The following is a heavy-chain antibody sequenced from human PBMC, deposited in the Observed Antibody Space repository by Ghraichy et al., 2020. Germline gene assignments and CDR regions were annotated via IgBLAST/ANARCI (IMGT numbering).Heavy chain of an antibody. CDR3: TREYSSSPAD. D-gene: IGHD6-6*01. CDR2: IYYSGTT. J-gene: IGHJ4*02. CDR1: GGSISSGSHH. Sequence: SETLSLTCTVSGGSISSGSHHWGWMRQPPGKGLEWIGSIYYSGTTYYNPSLRSRVTLSVDTSRNEFSMRLSSLTAADTAVYYCTREYSSSPADWGQGTLVTVSS. V-gene: IGHV4-39*02.